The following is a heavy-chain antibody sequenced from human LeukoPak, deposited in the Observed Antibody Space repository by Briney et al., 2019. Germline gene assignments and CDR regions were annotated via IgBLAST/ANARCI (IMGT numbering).Heavy chain of an antibody. CDR1: GFTFSSYS. Sequence: GGSLRLSCAASGFTFSSYSMNWVRQAPGKGLEWVSSISSSSTYIYYADSVKGRFTISRDNAKNSLYLQMNSLRAEDTAVYYCARDPIVATMEPGYWGQGTLVTVSS. J-gene: IGHJ4*02. CDR2: ISSSSTYI. CDR3: ARDPIVATMEPGY. D-gene: IGHD5-12*01. V-gene: IGHV3-21*01.